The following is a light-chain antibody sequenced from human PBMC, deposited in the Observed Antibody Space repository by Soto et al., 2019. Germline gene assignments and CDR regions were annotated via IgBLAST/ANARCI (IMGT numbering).Light chain of an antibody. V-gene: IGKV3-15*01. Sequence: EIEMTQSPATLSVSPGERATLSCRSSQSVGRKLAWYQQKPGQAPRLLIYDASNRAMGVPARFSGSGSATEFTLPIGSLQSEDVAVYQWQQYDLWPTWMFGQRTKVEI. CDR1: QSVGRK. J-gene: IGKJ1*01. CDR3: QQYDLWPTWM. CDR2: DAS.